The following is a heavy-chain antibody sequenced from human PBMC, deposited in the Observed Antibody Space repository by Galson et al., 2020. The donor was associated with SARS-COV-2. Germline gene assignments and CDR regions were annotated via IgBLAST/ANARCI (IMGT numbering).Heavy chain of an antibody. CDR1: GFTFSSYE. D-gene: IGHD3-3*01. J-gene: IGHJ3*02. Sequence: GGSLRLSCAASGFTFSSYEMNWVRQAPGKGLEWVSYISSSGSTIYYADSVKGRFTISRDNAKNSLYLQMNSLRAEDTAVYYCARSYYDFWSGKFGTFDIWGQGTMVTVSS. CDR2: ISSSGSTI. CDR3: ARSYYDFWSGKFGTFDI. V-gene: IGHV3-48*03.